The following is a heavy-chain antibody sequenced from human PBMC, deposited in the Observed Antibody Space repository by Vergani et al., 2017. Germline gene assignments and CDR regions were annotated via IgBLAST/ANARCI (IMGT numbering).Heavy chain of an antibody. CDR3: ARGDAPGWGAPAATGWFDA. D-gene: IGHD2-2*01. Sequence: QVQLQESGPGLVKPSQTLSLTCTVSGGSISSGGYYWSWIRQHPGKGLEWIGYIYYSGSTYYNPSLKSRVTISVDTSKNQFSLKLSSVTAADTAVYYWARGDAPGWGAPAATGWFDAWGEGTLVTVS. CDR2: IYYSGST. CDR1: GGSISSGGYY. V-gene: IGHV4-31*03. J-gene: IGHJ5*02.